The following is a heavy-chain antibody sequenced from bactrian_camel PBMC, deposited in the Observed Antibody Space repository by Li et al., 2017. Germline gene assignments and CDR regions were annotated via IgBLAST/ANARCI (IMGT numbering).Heavy chain of an antibody. V-gene: IGHV3S31*01. D-gene: IGHD1*01. Sequence: VQLVESGGASVQAGGSLRLSCTVSEFGYASSAIAWFRQSPGKKREGVAAIYIDGRRTFYADSVKGRFTISRDNAKSTLYLQMNSLKSEDTALYYCATGPMFADWGQGTQVTVS. CDR3: ATGPMFAD. CDR2: IYIDGRRT. J-gene: IGHJ4*01. CDR1: EFGYASSA.